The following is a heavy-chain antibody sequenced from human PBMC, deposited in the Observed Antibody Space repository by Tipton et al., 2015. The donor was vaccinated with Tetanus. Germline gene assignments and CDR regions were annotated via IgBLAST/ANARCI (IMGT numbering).Heavy chain of an antibody. J-gene: IGHJ4*02. CDR2: IYYRGSI. CDR3: ARGGNEYGDPPDY. D-gene: IGHD4-17*01. Sequence: TLSLTCAVSGISIGSANYYWSWIRHHPRKGLEWIGYIYYRGSIHYNPSLQSRVFISLDTSANQFSLKLNSVTAADTVVYYCARGGNEYGDPPDYWGRGTLVTVSS. V-gene: IGHV4-31*11. CDR1: GISIGSANYY.